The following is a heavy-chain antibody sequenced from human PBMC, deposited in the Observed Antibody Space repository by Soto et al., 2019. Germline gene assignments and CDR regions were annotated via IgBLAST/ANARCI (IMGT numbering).Heavy chain of an antibody. J-gene: IGHJ3*02. V-gene: IGHV3-15*01. D-gene: IGHD3-10*01. CDR3: TTDLQFLWFGAFSADGFDI. CDR1: GFTFSNAW. CDR2: IKSKTDGGTT. Sequence: EVQLVESGGGLVKPGGSLRLSCAASGFTFSNAWMSWVRQAPGKGLEWVGRIKSKTDGGTTDYAAPMNGRFTISRDDSKNTLYLQMNRLKTEDTAVYYCTTDLQFLWFGAFSADGFDIWGQGTMVTVTS.